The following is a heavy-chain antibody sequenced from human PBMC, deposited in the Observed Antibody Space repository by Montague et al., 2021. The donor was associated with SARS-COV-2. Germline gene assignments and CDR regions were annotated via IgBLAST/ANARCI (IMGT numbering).Heavy chain of an antibody. J-gene: IGHJ4*02. CDR1: GGSFSGYY. CDR3: ARRGISVWGVTVSAEFDY. V-gene: IGHV4-34*01. CDR2: VNQSGRT. Sequence: SETLSLTCAVYGGSFSGYYWSWIRHPPETGLGRIGEVNQSGRTNTNPSLKRRVLISVDTSKTQFSLTLSSVTAAATAMYYCARRGISVWGVTVSAEFDYWGQGILVIVSS. D-gene: IGHD3-10*01.